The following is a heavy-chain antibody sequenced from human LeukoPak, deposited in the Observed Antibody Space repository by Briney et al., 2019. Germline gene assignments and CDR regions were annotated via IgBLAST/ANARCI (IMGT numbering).Heavy chain of an antibody. D-gene: IGHD3-22*01. Sequence: SETLSLTCTVSGGSISSSSYYWGWIRQPPGKGLEWVGNIFYSGSTYNNPSLESRVTISVDTSKNQFSLRPSSVTAADTAVYYCARGITDGSGYYYITWFDPWGQGTLVTVSS. CDR1: GGSISSSSYY. V-gene: IGHV4-39*07. CDR2: IFYSGST. CDR3: ARGITDGSGYYYITWFDP. J-gene: IGHJ5*02.